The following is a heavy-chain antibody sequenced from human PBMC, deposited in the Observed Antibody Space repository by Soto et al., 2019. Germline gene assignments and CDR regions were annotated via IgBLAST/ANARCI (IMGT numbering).Heavy chain of an antibody. J-gene: IGHJ6*03. V-gene: IGHV3-33*01. Sequence: GGSLRLSCAASGFTFSSYGMHWVRQAPGKGLEWVAVIWYDGSNKYYADSVKGRFTISRDNSKNTLYLQMNSLRAEDTAVYYCASSSLVFGVVTPPYYMDVWGKGTTVTVSS. CDR3: ASSSLVFGVVTPPYYMDV. CDR1: GFTFSSYG. D-gene: IGHD3-3*01. CDR2: IWYDGSNK.